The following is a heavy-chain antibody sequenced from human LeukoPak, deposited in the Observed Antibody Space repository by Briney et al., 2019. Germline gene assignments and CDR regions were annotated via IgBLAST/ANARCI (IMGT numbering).Heavy chain of an antibody. J-gene: IGHJ6*02. CDR3: ARDVDMIVVGRVMDV. D-gene: IGHD3-22*01. V-gene: IGHV1-3*01. Sequence: ASVKVSCKASGYTFTRYAMHWVRQAPGQRLEWRGRINAGNGNTKYSQKFQGRVTITRDTSASTAYMELSSLRSEDTAVYYCARDVDMIVVGRVMDVWGQGTTVTVSS. CDR1: GYTFTRYA. CDR2: INAGNGNT.